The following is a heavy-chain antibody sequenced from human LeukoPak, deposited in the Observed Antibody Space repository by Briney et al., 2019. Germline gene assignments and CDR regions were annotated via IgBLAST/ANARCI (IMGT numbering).Heavy chain of an antibody. Sequence: SVKVSCEASGGTFSSYAISWVRQAPGQGLEWMGGIIPIFGTANYAQKFQGRVTITADESTSTAYMELSSLRSEDTAVYYCARARRLGDLDFVWGQGTLVTVSS. J-gene: IGHJ4*02. CDR3: ARARRLGDLDFV. D-gene: IGHD3-16*01. CDR1: GGTFSSYA. CDR2: IIPIFGTA. V-gene: IGHV1-69*13.